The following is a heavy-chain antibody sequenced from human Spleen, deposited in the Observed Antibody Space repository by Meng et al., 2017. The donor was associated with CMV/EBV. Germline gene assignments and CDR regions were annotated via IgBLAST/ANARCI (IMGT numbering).Heavy chain of an antibody. Sequence: GESLKISCAASGFTFSSNDMHWVRQTTGKGLEWVSAIGTAGDTYYPGSVKGRFTISRDNSKNTLYLQMNSLRAEDTAVYYCAKPEYSSSSVDYWGQGTLVTVSS. CDR1: GFTFSSND. V-gene: IGHV3-13*01. CDR3: AKPEYSSSSVDY. CDR2: IGTAGDT. J-gene: IGHJ4*02. D-gene: IGHD6-6*01.